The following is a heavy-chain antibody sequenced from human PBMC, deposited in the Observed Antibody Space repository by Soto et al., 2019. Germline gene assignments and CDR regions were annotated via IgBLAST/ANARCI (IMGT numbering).Heavy chain of an antibody. CDR1: GFSVTSDGVG. Sequence: QITFKESGPTLVKTKQTLARTCTFSGFSVTSDGVGVGWIRQPPGKALEWLAVIFWDDDKRYSPSLESRLSIVRDTSKDQVFLTMTNMESVDTATYYCAPLNDGDYTFWGQGTRVTVSS. V-gene: IGHV2-5*02. CDR2: IFWDDDK. D-gene: IGHD4-17*01. J-gene: IGHJ4*02. CDR3: APLNDGDYTF.